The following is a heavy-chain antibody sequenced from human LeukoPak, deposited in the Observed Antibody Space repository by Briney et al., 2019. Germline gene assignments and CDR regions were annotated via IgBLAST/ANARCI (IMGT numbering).Heavy chain of an antibody. CDR2: ISAYNGNT. Sequence: ASVKVSCKASGYTFTSYGISWVRQAPGQGLEWMGWISAYNGNTNYAQKFQGRVTMTTDTSTSTVHMELRSLTSDDTAVYYCARRRVPNEGRYYNWFDPWGQGTLVTVSS. J-gene: IGHJ5*02. CDR1: GYTFTSYG. D-gene: IGHD3-10*01. CDR3: ARRRVPNEGRYYNWFDP. V-gene: IGHV1-18*01.